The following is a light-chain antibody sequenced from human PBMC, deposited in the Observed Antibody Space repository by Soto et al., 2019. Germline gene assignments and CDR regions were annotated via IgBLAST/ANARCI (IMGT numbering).Light chain of an antibody. Sequence: EIVLTQSPGTLSLFPGERATLSCRASQSISSNYLAWYQQKPGQAPRLLLHGASNRATGIPDRFSGAGSGTDFTLTISRLEPEDFAVYYGHQYGSAPAWTFGQGTKVEIK. J-gene: IGKJ1*01. CDR1: QSISSNY. V-gene: IGKV3-20*01. CDR2: GAS. CDR3: HQYGSAPAWT.